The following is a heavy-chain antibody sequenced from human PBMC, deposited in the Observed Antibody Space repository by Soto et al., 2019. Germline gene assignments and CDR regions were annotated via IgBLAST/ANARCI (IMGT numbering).Heavy chain of an antibody. D-gene: IGHD3-3*01. J-gene: IGHJ4*02. Sequence: QVQLVESGGGLVKPGGSLRLSCAASGFTFSDYYMSWIRQAPGKGLEWVSYISSSGSTIYYADSVKGRFTISRDNAKNSLYLQMNSLRAEDTAVYYCARTMTGNYDFWSGYINPIDYWGQGTLVTVSS. V-gene: IGHV3-11*01. CDR3: ARTMTGNYDFWSGYINPIDY. CDR2: ISSSGSTI. CDR1: GFTFSDYY.